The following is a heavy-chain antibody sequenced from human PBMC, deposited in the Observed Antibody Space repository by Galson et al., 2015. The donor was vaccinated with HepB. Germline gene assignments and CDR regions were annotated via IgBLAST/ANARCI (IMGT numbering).Heavy chain of an antibody. Sequence: SVKVPCKASGYSFTGYYMHCMRQAPGQGLEWMGWFNPNSGDTSYSQKFQGRITMTRDTSINPAYMELRSLRSDDTALYYCARGSALVATIKAAFDIWGQGTMVTVSS. J-gene: IGHJ3*02. V-gene: IGHV1-2*02. CDR3: ARGSALVATIKAAFDI. CDR1: GYSFTGYY. D-gene: IGHD5-12*01. CDR2: FNPNSGDT.